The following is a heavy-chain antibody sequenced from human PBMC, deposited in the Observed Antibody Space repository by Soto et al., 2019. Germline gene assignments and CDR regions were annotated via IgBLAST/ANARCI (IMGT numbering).Heavy chain of an antibody. Sequence: SVKVSCKASGGTFSSYAISWVRQAPGQGLEWMGGIIPIFGTANYAQKFQGRVTITADESTSTAYMELSSLRSEDTAVYYCASSLLTPGAFDICGQGTMVTVSS. V-gene: IGHV1-69*13. CDR1: GGTFSSYA. CDR2: IIPIFGTA. CDR3: ASSLLTPGAFDI. J-gene: IGHJ3*02.